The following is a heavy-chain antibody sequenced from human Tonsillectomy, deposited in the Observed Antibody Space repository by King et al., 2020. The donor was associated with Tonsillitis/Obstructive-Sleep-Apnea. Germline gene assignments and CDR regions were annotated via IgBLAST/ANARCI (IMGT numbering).Heavy chain of an antibody. V-gene: IGHV4-34*01. J-gene: IGHJ6*02. CDR1: GGSFSGHF. CDR2: IDHSGGT. Sequence: VQLPQWGAGLLKPSETLSLTCAVYGGSFSGHFWSWIRQPPGKGLEWVGEIDHSGGTNNNPSLKSRVTISVDTVKNQVFLKMSSVTAADTAVYYCARGNPPYYYYGKDVWGQGATVTASS. CDR3: ARGNPPYYYYGKDV.